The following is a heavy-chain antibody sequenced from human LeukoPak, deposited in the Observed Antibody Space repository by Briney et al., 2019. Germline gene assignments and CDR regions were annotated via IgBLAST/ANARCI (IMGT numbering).Heavy chain of an antibody. Sequence: ASVKVSCKASGYTFTSYGISWVRQAPGQGLEWMGWISAYNGNTNYAQKLQGRVTMTTDTSTSTAYMELRSLRSDDTAVYYCARAVTMVRGVIINDAFDIWGQGTMVTVSS. CDR2: ISAYNGNT. D-gene: IGHD3-10*01. V-gene: IGHV1-18*01. CDR3: ARAVTMVRGVIINDAFDI. J-gene: IGHJ3*02. CDR1: GYTFTSYG.